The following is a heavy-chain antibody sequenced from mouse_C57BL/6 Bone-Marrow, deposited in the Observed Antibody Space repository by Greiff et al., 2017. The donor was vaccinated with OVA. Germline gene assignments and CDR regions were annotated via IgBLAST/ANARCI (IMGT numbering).Heavy chain of an antibody. D-gene: IGHD2-1*01. CDR3: ARFYSIAWFAY. V-gene: IGHV1-50*01. CDR2: IDPSDSYT. Sequence: VQLQQPGAELVKPGASVKLSCKASGYTFTSYWMQWVKQRPGQGLEWIGEIDPSDSYTNYNQKFKGKATLTVDTSSSTAYMQLSSLTSEDSAVYYCARFYSIAWFAYWGQGTLVTVSA. CDR1: GYTFTSYW. J-gene: IGHJ3*01.